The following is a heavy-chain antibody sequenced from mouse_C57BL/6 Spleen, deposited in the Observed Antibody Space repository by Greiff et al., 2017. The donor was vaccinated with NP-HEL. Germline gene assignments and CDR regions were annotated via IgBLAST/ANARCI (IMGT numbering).Heavy chain of an antibody. Sequence: VQLQQSVAELVRPGASVKLSCTASGFNIKNTYMHWVKQRPEPGLEWIGRIDTANGNNKYDPKFQGKATITADTSSNTAYLQLSIQTSEDTAMYYGARRDYSSSYDAMDYWGQGTSVTVSS. CDR2: IDTANGNN. J-gene: IGHJ4*01. CDR1: GFNIKNTY. CDR3: ARRDYSSSYDAMDY. V-gene: IGHV14-3*01. D-gene: IGHD1-1*01.